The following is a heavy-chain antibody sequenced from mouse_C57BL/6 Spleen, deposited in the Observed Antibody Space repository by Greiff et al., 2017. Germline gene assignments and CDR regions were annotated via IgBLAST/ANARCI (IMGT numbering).Heavy chain of an antibody. CDR3: ARPLYYDSYYAMDY. D-gene: IGHD2-4*01. CDR1: GFTFSDYG. Sequence: EVKLVESGGGLVKPGGSLKLSCAASGFTFSDYGMHWVRQAPEKGLEWVAYISSGSSTIYYADTVKGRFTISRDNAKNTLVLQMTSLRSDDAAMYYCARPLYYDSYYAMDYWGQGTSVTVSS. J-gene: IGHJ4*01. CDR2: ISSGSSTI. V-gene: IGHV5-17*01.